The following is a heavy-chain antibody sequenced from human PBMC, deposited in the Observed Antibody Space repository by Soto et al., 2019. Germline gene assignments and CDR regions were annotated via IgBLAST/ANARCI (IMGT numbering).Heavy chain of an antibody. V-gene: IGHV4-4*07. D-gene: IGHD3-10*01. J-gene: IGHJ6*02. CDR3: ARDGTMVRGGTLGMDV. CDR1: GGSISSYY. CDR2: IYTSGST. Sequence: SSETLSLTCTVSGGSISSYYWSWIRQPAGKGLEWIGRIYTSGSTNYNPSLKSRVTMSVDTSKNQFSLKLSSVTAADTAVYYCARDGTMVRGGTLGMDVWGQGTTVTVSS.